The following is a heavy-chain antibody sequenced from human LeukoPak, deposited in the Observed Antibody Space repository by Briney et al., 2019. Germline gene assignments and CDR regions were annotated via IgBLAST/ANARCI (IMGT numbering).Heavy chain of an antibody. CDR3: ARQGPLYYFDY. J-gene: IGHJ4*02. CDR2: IYYSGST. Sequence: SETLSLTCTVSGASISSYYWSWIRQSPGKGLEWIGYIYYSGSTYYKSSLMSRVTISVDISNNQFSLNLRSVTAADTAVYFCARQGPLYYFDYWGQGILVTVSS. V-gene: IGHV4-59*08. D-gene: IGHD3-16*02. CDR1: GASISSYY.